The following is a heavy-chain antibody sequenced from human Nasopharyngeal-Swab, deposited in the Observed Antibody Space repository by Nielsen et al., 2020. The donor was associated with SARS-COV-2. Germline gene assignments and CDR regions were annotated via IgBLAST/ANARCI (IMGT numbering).Heavy chain of an antibody. V-gene: IGHV1-2*02. CDR1: GYTFTGYY. J-gene: IGHJ6*02. CDR3: AKGKDYYWYYVMDV. CDR2: INPNSGGT. Sequence: ASVKVSCKASGYTFTGYYMHWVRQAPGQRPEWMGWINPNSGGTKYAQKFQGRVTMTSDTSISTAYMELSSLRSDDTAVYYCAKGKDYYWYYVMDVWGQGTTVTVSS.